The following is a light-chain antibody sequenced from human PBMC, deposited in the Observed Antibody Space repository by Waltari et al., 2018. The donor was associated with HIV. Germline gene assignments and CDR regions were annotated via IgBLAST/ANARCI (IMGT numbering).Light chain of an antibody. V-gene: IGKV2-30*01. CDR3: MQGTHRGT. Sequence: DVVMTQSPLSLPVTLGQPASISCRSSQSLVYSDGNTYLNWFQQRPGQSPRRLIYKVSYRDSGVPERFSGSGSGTDFTLKISRVEAEYVGVYYCMQGTHRGTFGQGTKLEI. J-gene: IGKJ2*02. CDR1: QSLVYSDGNTY. CDR2: KVS.